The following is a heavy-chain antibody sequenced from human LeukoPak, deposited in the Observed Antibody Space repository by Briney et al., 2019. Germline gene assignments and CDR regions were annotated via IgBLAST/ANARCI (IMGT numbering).Heavy chain of an antibody. CDR1: GGSISSYY. V-gene: IGHV4-59*01. Sequence: SETLSLTCTVSGGSISSYYWSWIRQPPGKGLEWIGYIYYGGSTNYNPSLKSRVTISVDTSKNQFSLKLSSVTAADTAVYYCAAVRDAFDIWGQGTMVTVSS. CDR3: AAVRDAFDI. CDR2: IYYGGST. D-gene: IGHD4-23*01. J-gene: IGHJ3*02.